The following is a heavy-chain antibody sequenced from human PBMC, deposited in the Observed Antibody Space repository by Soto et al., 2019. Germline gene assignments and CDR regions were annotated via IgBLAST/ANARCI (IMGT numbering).Heavy chain of an antibody. V-gene: IGHV3-15*07. D-gene: IGHD3-10*01. CDR1: GFTFNNAW. CDR2: IKRKTDGGTT. Sequence: GGSLRLSCAASGFTFNNAWMNWVRQAPGKGLEWVGRIKRKTDGGTTDYAAPVKGRFTISRDDSKSTLYLQMNSLKTEDTAVYYCTTYRYYYDSGSYYDGFDYWGQGTLVTVSS. CDR3: TTYRYYYDSGSYYDGFDY. J-gene: IGHJ4*02.